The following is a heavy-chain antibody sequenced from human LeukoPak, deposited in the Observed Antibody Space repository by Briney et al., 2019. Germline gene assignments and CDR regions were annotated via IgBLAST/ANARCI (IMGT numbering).Heavy chain of an antibody. CDR2: TSSSDAGT. J-gene: IGHJ4*02. CDR3: ARIIAAAERLDY. CDR1: GFTLNNYA. V-gene: IGHV3-23*01. Sequence: GGSLRPSCAASGFTLNNYAMSWVRQAPGKGLEWVSATSSSDAGTYHADSVRGRFTISRDNSKNTLYLQMNSLRAEDAAVYYCARIIAAAERLDYWGQGTLVTVSS. D-gene: IGHD6-13*01.